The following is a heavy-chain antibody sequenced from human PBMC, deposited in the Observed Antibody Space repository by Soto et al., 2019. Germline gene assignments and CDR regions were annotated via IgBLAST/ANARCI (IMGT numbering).Heavy chain of an antibody. CDR2: IFNRGNMI. CDR1: GFTFSDYY. Sequence: QVQLVESGGGLVRPGGSLRLSCAASGFTFSDYYMSWIHQAPGKGQEWVAYIFNRGNMIFYADSVKGRFTISRDNAKNTLFLEMNSLRVEATAVYYCARESGRWHYYNYMDVWGKGATVTVSS. D-gene: IGHD6-19*01. J-gene: IGHJ6*03. CDR3: ARESGRWHYYNYMDV. V-gene: IGHV3-11*01.